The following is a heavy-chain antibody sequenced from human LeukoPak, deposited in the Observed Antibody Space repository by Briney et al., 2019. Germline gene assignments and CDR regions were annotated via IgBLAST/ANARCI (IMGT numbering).Heavy chain of an antibody. D-gene: IGHD3-22*01. J-gene: IGHJ4*02. CDR3: VAYYYDSNGYYFVDY. V-gene: IGHV4-34*01. CDR2: INHRGST. CDR1: GGSFSGYY. Sequence: SETLSLTCGVHGGSFSGYYWSWIRQPPGKGLEWIGDINHRGSTNYKPSLKSRVTISVDTSKNQCSLKLSSVTAADTAVYYCVAYYYDSNGYYFVDYWGQGTLVTVSS.